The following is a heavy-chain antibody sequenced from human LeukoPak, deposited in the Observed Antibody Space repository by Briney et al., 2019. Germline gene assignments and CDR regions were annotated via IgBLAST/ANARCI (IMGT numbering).Heavy chain of an antibody. Sequence: GGSLRLSCAASGFTFSSSWMTWVRQAPGKGLEWVANIKEDGSEKYYVDSVKGRFTISRDNAKNSLYLQMNSLRAEDTAMYYCARDSGWFRFDYWGQGTLVTV. V-gene: IGHV3-7*03. D-gene: IGHD6-13*01. CDR2: IKEDGSEK. CDR3: ARDSGWFRFDY. CDR1: GFTFSSSW. J-gene: IGHJ4*02.